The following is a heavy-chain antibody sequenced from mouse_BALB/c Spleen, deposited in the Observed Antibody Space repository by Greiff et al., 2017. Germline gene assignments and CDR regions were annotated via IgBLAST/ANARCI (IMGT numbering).Heavy chain of an antibody. Sequence: EVQLVESGGGLVQPGGSLKLSCAASGFTFSSYGMSWVRQTPDKRLELVATINSNGGSTYYPDSVKGRFTISRDNAKNTLYLQMSSLKSEDTAMYYCARLYDGYSPFAYWGQGTLVTVSA. CDR2: INSNGGST. D-gene: IGHD2-3*01. J-gene: IGHJ3*01. V-gene: IGHV5-6-3*01. CDR1: GFTFSSYG. CDR3: ARLYDGYSPFAY.